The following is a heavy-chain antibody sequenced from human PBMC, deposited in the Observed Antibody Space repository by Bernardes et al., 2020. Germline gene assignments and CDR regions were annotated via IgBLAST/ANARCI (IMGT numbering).Heavy chain of an antibody. J-gene: IGHJ4*02. V-gene: IGHV3-53*01. Sequence: GGSLRLSCAASDFSVSSNYMSWVRQPPGKGLEWVSVIFPGGDPHYADSVKGRFTISRDDSKNTVYLQMSSLRADDTAVYYCVGGLGRVMFRGQRWGQGAQVTVSS. CDR2: IFPGGDP. CDR1: DFSVSSNY. D-gene: IGHD3-10*01. CDR3: VGGLGRVMFRGQR.